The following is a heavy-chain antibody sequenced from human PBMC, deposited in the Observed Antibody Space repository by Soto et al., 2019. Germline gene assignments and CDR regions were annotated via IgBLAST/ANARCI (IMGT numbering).Heavy chain of an antibody. J-gene: IGHJ6*02. CDR2: IKQDGSEK. V-gene: IGHV3-7*03. Sequence: PGGSLRLSCAASGFTFSSYWMSWVRQAPGKGLEWVANIKQDGSEKYYVDSVKGRFTISRDNAKNSLYLQMNSLRAEDTAVYYCARDGTYYDFWSGYTQNYYYYYGMDVWGQGTTVTVSS. CDR3: ARDGTYYDFWSGYTQNYYYYYGMDV. CDR1: GFTFSSYW. D-gene: IGHD3-3*01.